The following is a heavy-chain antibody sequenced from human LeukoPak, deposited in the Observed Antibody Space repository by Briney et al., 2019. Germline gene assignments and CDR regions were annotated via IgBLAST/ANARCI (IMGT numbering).Heavy chain of an antibody. CDR1: GFTFTNYG. J-gene: IGHJ5*02. CDR2: ISSSSSYI. V-gene: IGHV3-21*01. Sequence: PGGSLRLSCAASGFTFTNYGMNWVRPAPGKGLEWVSSISSSSSYIYYADSVRGRFTISRDNSKNTAYLQMNSLRNDDTAMYYCAKDWSGDYNWFDPWGQGTLVTVSS. CDR3: AKDWSGDYNWFDP. D-gene: IGHD3-3*01.